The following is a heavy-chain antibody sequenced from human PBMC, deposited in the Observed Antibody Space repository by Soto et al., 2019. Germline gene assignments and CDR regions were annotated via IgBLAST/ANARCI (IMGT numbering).Heavy chain of an antibody. D-gene: IGHD5-18*01. Sequence: GVSMSLSLSTSGFPFENYSMSWVRQAPGKGLEWVSAISGSGANTYYTYSVKGRFTISRDNFKNTLYLQMNSLRAEDSAMFYCVRERSGYSYADSWGQGTLVTVSS. J-gene: IGHJ4*02. V-gene: IGHV3-23*01. CDR3: VRERSGYSYADS. CDR2: ISGSGANT. CDR1: GFPFENYS.